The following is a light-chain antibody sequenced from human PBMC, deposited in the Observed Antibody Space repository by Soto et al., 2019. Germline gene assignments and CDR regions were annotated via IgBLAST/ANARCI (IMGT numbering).Light chain of an antibody. V-gene: IGLV2-14*03. CDR1: SSDVGGYNF. J-gene: IGLJ2*01. Sequence: QSALTQPASVSGSPGQSITISCTGTSSDVGGYNFVSWYQHHPAKAPKLMIYDVSNRPSGVSNRFSGSKSGNTASLTISGHQAEDEAHYYCSSFTSSDTLVVFGGGTKVTVL. CDR3: SSFTSSDTLVV. CDR2: DVS.